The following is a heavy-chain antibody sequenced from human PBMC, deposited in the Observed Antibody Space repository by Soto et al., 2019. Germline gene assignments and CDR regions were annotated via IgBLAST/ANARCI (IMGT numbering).Heavy chain of an antibody. Sequence: GGSLRLSCAASGFTFGGSAMHWVRQASGKGLEWVGHIRSKTNSYATAYAESVKGRFTISRDDSMNTAYLQMNSLKTEDTAVYFCTRQTDAVQWLVVPTDYNFDYWGQGALVTVSS. V-gene: IGHV3-73*01. CDR1: GFTFGGSA. CDR3: TRQTDAVQWLVVPTDYNFDY. J-gene: IGHJ4*02. CDR2: IRSKTNSYAT. D-gene: IGHD6-19*01.